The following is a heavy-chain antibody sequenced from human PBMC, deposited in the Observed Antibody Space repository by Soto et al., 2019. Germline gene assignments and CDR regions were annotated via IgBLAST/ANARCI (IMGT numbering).Heavy chain of an antibody. CDR3: ARGEPYGSGSYYPTWFDP. Sequence: GGSLRLSCAASGFTFSSYRMSWVRQAPGKGLEWISYISSISSTIYYADSVKGRFTISRDNGKNSLYLQMNSLRDEDTAVYYCARGEPYGSGSYYPTWFDPWGQGTLVTVSS. V-gene: IGHV3-48*02. CDR1: GFTFSSYR. D-gene: IGHD3-10*01. J-gene: IGHJ5*02. CDR2: ISSISSTI.